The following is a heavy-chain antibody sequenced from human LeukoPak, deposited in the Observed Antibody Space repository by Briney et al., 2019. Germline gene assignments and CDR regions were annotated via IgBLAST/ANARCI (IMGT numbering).Heavy chain of an antibody. CDR2: IYYSGST. D-gene: IGHD5-18*01. CDR3: ARVGGYSYPYWYFDL. CDR1: GGSISSYY. V-gene: IGHV4-59*01. J-gene: IGHJ2*01. Sequence: PSETLSLTCTVSGGSISSYYWSWIRQPPGKGLEWIGYIYYSGSTNYNPSLKSRVTISVDTSKNQFSLKLSSVTAADTAVYYCARVGGYSYPYWYFDLWGRGTLVTVSS.